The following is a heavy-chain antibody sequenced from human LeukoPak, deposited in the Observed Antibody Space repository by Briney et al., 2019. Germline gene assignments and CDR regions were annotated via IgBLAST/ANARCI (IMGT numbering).Heavy chain of an antibody. CDR1: GDSISSYY. CDR3: ARDGGYCSGVTCYNHYYYMDV. J-gene: IGHJ6*03. D-gene: IGHD2-15*01. V-gene: IGHV4-4*07. Sequence: SETLSLTCTVSGDSISSYYWSWIRQPAGKGLEWIVRIYASGSTNYNPSLKSRVTMSVDTSKNLFSLKLTSVAAADTAVYSCARDGGYCSGVTCYNHYYYMDVWGKGTTVTISS. CDR2: IYASGST.